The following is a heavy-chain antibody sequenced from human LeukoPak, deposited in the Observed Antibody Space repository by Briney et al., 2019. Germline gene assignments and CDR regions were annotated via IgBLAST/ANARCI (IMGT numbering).Heavy chain of an antibody. CDR1: GGSISSSSYY. CDR2: IYYSGST. V-gene: IGHV4-39*01. CDR3: ARQGENYSSFDY. D-gene: IGHD1-7*01. Sequence: SETLSLTCTVSGGSISSSSYYWGWIRQPPGKGLEWIGNIYYSGSTYYNPSLKGRLTISVDTSKNQFSLKLSSVTAADTAVYYCARQGENYSSFDYWGQGTLVTVSS. J-gene: IGHJ4*02.